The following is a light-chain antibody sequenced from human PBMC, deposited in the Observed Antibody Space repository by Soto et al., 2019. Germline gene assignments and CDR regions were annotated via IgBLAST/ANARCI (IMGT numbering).Light chain of an antibody. CDR2: AAS. J-gene: IGKJ2*01. V-gene: IGKV1-39*01. CDR1: QSITGY. CDR3: QQSLGIPYT. Sequence: DIQMTQSPSSLSASVGDRVTITCRASQSITGYLNWYHQKPGKAPKLLIYAASSLQSGVTSRFSGSGSGTAFTLTISSLQRDDFATYFCQQSLGIPYTFGQGTRLETK.